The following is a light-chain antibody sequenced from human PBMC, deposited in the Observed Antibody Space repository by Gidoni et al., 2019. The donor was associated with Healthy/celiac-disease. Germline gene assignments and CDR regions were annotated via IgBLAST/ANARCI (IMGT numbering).Light chain of an antibody. Sequence: IQMTQSPSSLSASVGDRVTITCQASQDISNCLNGYQQKPGKAPKRLIYDESNLETGVPSRFSGSGSGTDFTFTISSLQPEDIATYYCQQYDNLLTFGGGTKVEIK. CDR3: QQYDNLLT. CDR2: DES. J-gene: IGKJ4*01. CDR1: QDISNC. V-gene: IGKV1-33*01.